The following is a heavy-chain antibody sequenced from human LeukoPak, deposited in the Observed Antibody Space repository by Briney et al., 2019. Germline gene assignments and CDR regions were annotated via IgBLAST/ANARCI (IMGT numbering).Heavy chain of an antibody. D-gene: IGHD1-26*01. Sequence: GGSLRLSCAASGFTFSSHSMNWVRQAPGKGLEWVSSISSSSSYIYYADSVKGRFTISRDNAKNSLYLQMNSLRAEDTAVYYCASTFHSGSYEPDAFDIWGQGTMVTVSS. J-gene: IGHJ3*02. CDR2: ISSSSSYI. CDR3: ASTFHSGSYEPDAFDI. V-gene: IGHV3-21*01. CDR1: GFTFSSHS.